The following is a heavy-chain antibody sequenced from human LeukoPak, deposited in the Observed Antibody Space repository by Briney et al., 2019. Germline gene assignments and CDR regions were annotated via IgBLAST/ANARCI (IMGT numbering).Heavy chain of an antibody. Sequence: GGSLRLSCAASGFTVSSNYMSWVRQAPGKGLEWVSVIYSGGSTYYADSVQGRFTISRDNSKSTLCLQMNSLRAEDTAVYYCAKQLGYCSNGSCYFPYWGQGTLVTVSS. D-gene: IGHD2-15*01. CDR1: GFTVSSNY. J-gene: IGHJ4*02. CDR3: AKQLGYCSNGSCYFPY. V-gene: IGHV3-53*01. CDR2: IYSGGST.